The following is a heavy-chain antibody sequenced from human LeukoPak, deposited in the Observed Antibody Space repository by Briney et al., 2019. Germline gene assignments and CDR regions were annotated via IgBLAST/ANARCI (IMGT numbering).Heavy chain of an antibody. D-gene: IGHD1-26*01. CDR2: ISWNSGSI. V-gene: IGHV3-9*01. CDR1: GFTFDDYA. Sequence: PGGSLRLSCAASGFTFDDYAMHWVRQAPGKGLEWVSGISWNSGSIGYADSVKGRFTISRDNAKNSLYLQMNSLRAEDTALYYCAKDIRGATYAFDIWGQGTMVTVSS. J-gene: IGHJ3*02. CDR3: AKDIRGATYAFDI.